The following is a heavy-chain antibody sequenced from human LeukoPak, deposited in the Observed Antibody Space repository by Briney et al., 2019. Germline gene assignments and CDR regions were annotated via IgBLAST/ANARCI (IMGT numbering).Heavy chain of an antibody. CDR1: GGSISSSSYY. V-gene: IGHV4-39*07. J-gene: IGHJ4*02. Sequence: SETLSLICTVSGGSISSSSYYWGWIRQPPGKGLEWIGSIYYSGNTYYNPSLKSRVTISVDTSKNQFSLKLSSVTAADTAVYYCARGGVLKSVDYWGQGTLVAVSS. CDR2: IYYSGNT. CDR3: ARGGVLKSVDY. D-gene: IGHD3-16*01.